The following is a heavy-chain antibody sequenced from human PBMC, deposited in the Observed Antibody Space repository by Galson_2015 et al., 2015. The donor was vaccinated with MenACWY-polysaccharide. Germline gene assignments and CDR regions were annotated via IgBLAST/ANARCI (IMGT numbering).Heavy chain of an antibody. CDR1: GGSINSYY. J-gene: IGHJ2*01. Sequence: SETLSLTCTVSGGSINSYYWNWIRQPPGQGLEWIGCVYSSGNTDYNPSLRSRVTISVDTSKKQFSLKLSSVTAADTAVYYCARRVYLYGYFWYLDLWGRGTLVTVSS. D-gene: IGHD5-18*01. V-gene: IGHV4-59*01. CDR2: VYSSGNT. CDR3: ARRVYLYGYFWYLDL.